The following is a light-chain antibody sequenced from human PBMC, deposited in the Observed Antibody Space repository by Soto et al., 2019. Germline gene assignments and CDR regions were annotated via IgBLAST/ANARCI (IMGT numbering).Light chain of an antibody. J-gene: IGLJ2*01. V-gene: IGLV2-14*01. CDR1: SSDVGGYSH. CDR2: EVS. CDR3: SSYTTTSTRV. Sequence: QSALTQPASVSGSPGQSITISCTGTSSDVGGYSHVSWYQQHPGKAPKLIIFEVSYRPSGVSNRFSGSKSGNTASLTISGLQANDEADYYCSSYTTTSTRVFGGGTKLTVL.